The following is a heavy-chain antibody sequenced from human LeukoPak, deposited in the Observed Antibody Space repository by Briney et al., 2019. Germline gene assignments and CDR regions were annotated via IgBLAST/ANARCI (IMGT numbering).Heavy chain of an antibody. Sequence: GGSLRLSCAASGFTVSGNYMSWVRQAPGKGLEWVSVIYSGGDAYSADSVKGRFTISRDNAKNSLYLQMNSLRAEDTAVYYCARIYLKLASASWGQGTLVTVSS. V-gene: IGHV3-53*01. D-gene: IGHD1-1*01. CDR3: ARIYLKLASAS. CDR1: GFTVSGNY. CDR2: IYSGGDA. J-gene: IGHJ5*02.